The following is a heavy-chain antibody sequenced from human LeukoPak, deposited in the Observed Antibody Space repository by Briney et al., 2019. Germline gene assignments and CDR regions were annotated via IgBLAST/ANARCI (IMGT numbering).Heavy chain of an antibody. D-gene: IGHD1-26*01. CDR1: GFTFDDYG. CDR2: INWNGGST. V-gene: IGHV3-20*01. J-gene: IGHJ3*02. Sequence: GGSLRLSCAASGFTFDDYGMSWVRQAPGKGLEWVSGINWNGGSTGYADSVKGRFTISRDNAKNSLYLQMNSLRAEDTALYHCARGIVGATGGAFDNWGQGTMVTVSS. CDR3: ARGIVGATGGAFDN.